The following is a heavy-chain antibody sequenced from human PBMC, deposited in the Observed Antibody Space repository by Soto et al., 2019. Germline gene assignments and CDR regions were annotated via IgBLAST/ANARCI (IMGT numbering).Heavy chain of an antibody. V-gene: IGHV3-53*01. Sequence: SGGSLRLSCAASGFTVSSNYMSWVRQAPGKGLEWVSVIYSGGSTYYADSVKGRFTISRDNSKNTLYLQMNSLRAEDTAVYYCARVGYSGYEYYFDYWGQGTLVTVSS. CDR3: ARVGYSGYEYYFDY. CDR1: GFTVSSNY. CDR2: IYSGGST. J-gene: IGHJ4*02. D-gene: IGHD5-12*01.